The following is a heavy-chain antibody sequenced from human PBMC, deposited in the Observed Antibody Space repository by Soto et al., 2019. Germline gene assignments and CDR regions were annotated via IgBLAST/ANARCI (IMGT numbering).Heavy chain of an antibody. V-gene: IGHV3-74*03. Sequence: EIQLTESGGALVQPGGSLRLSCAASGFTFSGHWMHWVRQVPGKGLEWVSRINTDGGTSAYADSVRGRFSISRDNAKNPLYLLVNGLRDDDMAVYYCAREAGYCSRTSCYRRAFDTWGQGTTVSVSS. CDR1: GFTFSGHW. D-gene: IGHD2-2*01. J-gene: IGHJ3*02. CDR2: INTDGGTS. CDR3: AREAGYCSRTSCYRRAFDT.